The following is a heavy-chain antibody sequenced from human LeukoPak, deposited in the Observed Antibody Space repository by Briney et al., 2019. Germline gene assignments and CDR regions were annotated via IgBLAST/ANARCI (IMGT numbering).Heavy chain of an antibody. V-gene: IGHV4-34*01. CDR2: INHSGST. J-gene: IGHJ4*02. Sequence: PSETLSLTCAVYGGSFSGYYWSWIRQPPGKGLEWIGEINHSGSTNYNPSLKSRVTISVDTSKNQFSLKLSSVTAADTAVYYCARTRQLVAPDYWGQGTLVTVSS. CDR1: GGSFSGYY. CDR3: ARTRQLVAPDY. D-gene: IGHD6-6*01.